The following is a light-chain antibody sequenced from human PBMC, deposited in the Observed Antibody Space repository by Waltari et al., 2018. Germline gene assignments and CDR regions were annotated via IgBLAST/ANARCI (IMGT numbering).Light chain of an antibody. V-gene: IGKV3-20*01. CDR3: QKYGTLPAT. CDR1: QSVSRT. CDR2: DAS. Sequence: EIVLTQSPGTLSLSPGERATLSCRASQSVSRTLAWYQQKPGQAPRLIIDDASSRATGIPDRFSGSGSGTDFSLTSSRLEPEYFAVYYCQKYGTLPATFGQGTKVEIK. J-gene: IGKJ1*01.